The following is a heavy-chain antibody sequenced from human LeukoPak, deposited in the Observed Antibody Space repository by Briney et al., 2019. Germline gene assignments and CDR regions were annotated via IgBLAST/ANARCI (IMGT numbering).Heavy chain of an antibody. Sequence: ASVKVSCKASGYTFTRYYMHWVRQAPGQGLEWMGWINPNSGGTNYAQKFQGRVTMTRDTSISTAYMELSRLRSDDTAVYYCAVGPMTTVTTGFDYWGQGTLVTVSS. J-gene: IGHJ4*02. CDR1: GYTFTRYY. CDR3: AVGPMTTVTTGFDY. D-gene: IGHD4-17*01. V-gene: IGHV1-2*02. CDR2: INPNSGGT.